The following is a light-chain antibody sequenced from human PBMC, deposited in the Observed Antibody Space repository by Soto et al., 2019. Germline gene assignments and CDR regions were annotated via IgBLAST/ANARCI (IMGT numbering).Light chain of an antibody. CDR2: AAS. Sequence: DIQMTQSPSSLSASVGDRVTITCRASQNINSYLNWYQQKPGKAPKLLIYAASSLQSGVPSRFSGSGSGTDFTLTISSLQPEDFTSYYCQQSHTTPLTFGGGTRVEIK. V-gene: IGKV1-39*01. J-gene: IGKJ4*01. CDR1: QNINSY. CDR3: QQSHTTPLT.